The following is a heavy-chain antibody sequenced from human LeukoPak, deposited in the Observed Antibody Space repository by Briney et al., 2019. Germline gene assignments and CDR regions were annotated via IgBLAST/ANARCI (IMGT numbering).Heavy chain of an antibody. CDR1: GGSISSYY. D-gene: IGHD6-13*01. J-gene: IGHJ4*02. V-gene: IGHV4-59*06. CDR2: IYYSGST. Sequence: SETLSLTCTVSGGSISSYYWSWIRQPAGKGLEWIGYIYYSGSTYYNPSLKSRVTISVDTSKNQFSLKLSSVTAADTAVYYCASGIAAFPVDPWGRGTLVTVSS. CDR3: ASGIAAFPVDP.